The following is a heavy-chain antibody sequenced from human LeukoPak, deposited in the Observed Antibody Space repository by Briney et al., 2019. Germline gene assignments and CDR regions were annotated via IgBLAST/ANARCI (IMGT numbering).Heavy chain of an antibody. CDR2: IYTSGST. Sequence: KSSETLSLTCTVSGGSISSGSYYWSWIRQPAGKGLEWIGRIYTSGSTNYNPSLKSRVTISVDTSKNQFSLKLNSVTAADTAVYYCARALGAFDIWGQGTMVTVSS. J-gene: IGHJ3*02. CDR3: ARALGAFDI. CDR1: GGSISSGSYY. V-gene: IGHV4-61*02.